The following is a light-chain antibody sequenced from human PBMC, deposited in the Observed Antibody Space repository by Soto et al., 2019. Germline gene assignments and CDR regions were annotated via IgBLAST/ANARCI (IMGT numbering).Light chain of an antibody. Sequence: EIVLTQSPGILSLSPGERSTLSCMAIESASSSYLAWYQQKPGQAPRLLIDGAPSRATGIPDRLSGSGSGTDFTLTISRLEPEDFAVYYCQQSGSSPPTWAFGQGTKVDIK. J-gene: IGKJ1*01. CDR3: QQSGSSPPTWA. V-gene: IGKV3-20*01. CDR1: ESASSSY. CDR2: GAP.